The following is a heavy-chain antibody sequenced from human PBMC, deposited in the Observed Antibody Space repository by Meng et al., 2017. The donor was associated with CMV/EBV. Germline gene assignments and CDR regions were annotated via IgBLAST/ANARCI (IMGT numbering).Heavy chain of an antibody. CDR3: ARGGGVDCSSTSCSYYYYYGMDV. CDR1: GGSISSSSYY. Sequence: SETLSLTCTVSGGSISSSSYYWGWIRQPPGKGLEWIGSINYSASTYYNPSLKSRVTISVDTSKNQFSLKLSSVTAADTAVYYCARGGGVDCSSTSCSYYYYYGMDVWGQGTTVTVSS. J-gene: IGHJ6*02. CDR2: INYSAST. D-gene: IGHD2-2*01. V-gene: IGHV4-39*01.